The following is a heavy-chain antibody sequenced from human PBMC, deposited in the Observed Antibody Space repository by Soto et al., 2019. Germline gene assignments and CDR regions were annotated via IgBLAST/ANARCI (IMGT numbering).Heavy chain of an antibody. J-gene: IGHJ4*02. Sequence: GGSLRLSCAASGFTFSSYSMNWFRQAPGKGLEWVSYISSSTIYYADSVKGRFTISRDNAKNSLYLQMNSLRAEDTAVYYCAKGGYSSAYYNYFEYWGQGTLVTVSS. CDR1: GFTFSSYS. CDR3: AKGGYSSAYYNYFEY. V-gene: IGHV3-48*01. CDR2: ISSSTI. D-gene: IGHD3-22*01.